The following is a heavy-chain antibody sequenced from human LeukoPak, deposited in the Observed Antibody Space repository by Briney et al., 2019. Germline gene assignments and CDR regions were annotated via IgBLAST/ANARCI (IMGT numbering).Heavy chain of an antibody. V-gene: IGHV3-30-3*01. CDR3: ARDWGSVGFDY. J-gene: IGHJ4*02. CDR2: ISYDGSNK. CDR1: GFTFSSYA. Sequence: GSLRLSCAASGFTFSSYAMHWVRQAPGKGLEWVAVISYDGSNKYYADSVKGRFTISRDNSKNTLYLQMNSLRAEDTAVYYCARDWGSVGFDYWGQGTLVTVSS. D-gene: IGHD7-27*01.